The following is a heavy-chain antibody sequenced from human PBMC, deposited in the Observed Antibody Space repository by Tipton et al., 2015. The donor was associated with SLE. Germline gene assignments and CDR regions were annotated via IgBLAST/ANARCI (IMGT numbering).Heavy chain of an antibody. V-gene: IGHV3-48*03. D-gene: IGHD5-12*01. Sequence: SLRLSCAVSGFTFSNFVMNWVRQAPGKGPEWVSYISGSGKTIYYADSVKGRFTISRDDAKNSLYLQMNSLRVEDTAVYYCSTEWQYFPHWGQGTLVTVSS. CDR1: GFTFSNFV. J-gene: IGHJ1*01. CDR3: STEWQYFPH. CDR2: ISGSGKTI.